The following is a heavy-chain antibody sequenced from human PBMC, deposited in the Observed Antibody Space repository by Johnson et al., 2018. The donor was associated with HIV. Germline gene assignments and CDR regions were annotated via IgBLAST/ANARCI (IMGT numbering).Heavy chain of an antibody. Sequence: QVQLVESGGGVVQPGGSLRLSCRFSFSSYGMHWVRQAPGKGLEWVAFIHYDGSNKYYADSVKGRFTISRDNSKNTLHLQMNSLRAEDTAVYYCARENYGGDDAFDIWGQGTMVTVSS. CDR1: FSFSSYG. D-gene: IGHD4-23*01. J-gene: IGHJ3*02. CDR2: IHYDGSNK. V-gene: IGHV3-30*02. CDR3: ARENYGGDDAFDI.